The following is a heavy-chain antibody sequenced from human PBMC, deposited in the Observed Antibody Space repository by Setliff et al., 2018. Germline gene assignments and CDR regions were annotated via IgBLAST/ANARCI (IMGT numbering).Heavy chain of an antibody. D-gene: IGHD3-10*01. Sequence: GGSLRLSCAASGFTFSSYAMHWVRQAPGKGLEWVAVISYDGSNKYYADSVKGRFTISRDNSKNTLYLQMNSLRAEDTAVYYCTRPYGDAYIPDFRYWGQGALVTVSS. CDR3: TRPYGDAYIPDFRY. V-gene: IGHV3-30-3*01. CDR2: ISYDGSNK. CDR1: GFTFSSYA. J-gene: IGHJ4*02.